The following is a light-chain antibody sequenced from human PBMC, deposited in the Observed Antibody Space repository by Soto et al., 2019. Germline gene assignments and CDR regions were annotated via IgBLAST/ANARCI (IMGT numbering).Light chain of an antibody. CDR3: LQSSSTPPFT. Sequence: DIQMTQSPSSLSASVGDRVTMTCRASQPISIYLNWYQQKPGRAPKILIYAASRLRSGVTSRFSADGSGTDFTLTISSLQPEDFATYYCLQSSSTPPFTFGPGTKVDLK. V-gene: IGKV1-39*01. CDR2: AAS. CDR1: QPISIY. J-gene: IGKJ3*01.